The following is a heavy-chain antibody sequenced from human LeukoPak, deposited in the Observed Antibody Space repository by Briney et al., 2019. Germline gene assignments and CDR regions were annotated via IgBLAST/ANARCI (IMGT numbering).Heavy chain of an antibody. V-gene: IGHV5-51*01. Sequence: KSGGSLRLSCKGSGYSFTNYWIGWVRQMPGRGLEWMGIIFPDDSDIRYSPSFQGQVTISADKSINTAYLQWSSLKASDTAIYYCARRGKLSEGRNWFDPWGQGTLVIVSS. CDR3: ARRGKLSEGRNWFDP. CDR1: GYSFTNYW. J-gene: IGHJ5*02. D-gene: IGHD1-26*01. CDR2: IFPDDSDI.